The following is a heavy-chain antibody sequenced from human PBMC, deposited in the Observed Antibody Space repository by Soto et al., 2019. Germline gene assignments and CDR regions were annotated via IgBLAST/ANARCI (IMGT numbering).Heavy chain of an antibody. Sequence: GGSLRLSCAASGFTFISYWMSWVRQAPGKGLEWVANIKQDGSEKYYVDSVKGRFTISRDNAKNSLYLQMNSLRAEDTAVYYCARDGFIGAASYYYYGMDVWGQGTTVTVSS. CDR3: ARDGFIGAASYYYYGMDV. CDR1: GFTFISYW. CDR2: IKQDGSEK. V-gene: IGHV3-7*01. J-gene: IGHJ6*02. D-gene: IGHD1-26*01.